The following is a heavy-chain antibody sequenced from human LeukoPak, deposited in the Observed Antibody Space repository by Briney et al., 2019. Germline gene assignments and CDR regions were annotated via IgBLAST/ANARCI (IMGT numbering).Heavy chain of an antibody. J-gene: IGHJ4*02. CDR1: GGTFSSYA. D-gene: IGHD3-3*01. V-gene: IGHV1-69*01. Sequence: SVKVSCKASGGTFSSYAISWVRQAPGQGLEWMGGIIPIFGTANYAQKFQGRVTITADESTSTAYMELSSLRSEDTAVYYCARGPINDFWSGYYTAVVDYWGQGTLVTVSS. CDR2: IIPIFGTA. CDR3: ARGPINDFWSGYYTAVVDY.